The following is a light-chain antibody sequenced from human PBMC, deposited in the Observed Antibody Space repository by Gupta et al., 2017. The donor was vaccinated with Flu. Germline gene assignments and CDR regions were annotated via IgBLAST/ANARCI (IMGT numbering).Light chain of an antibody. Sequence: PATLSLSPGERATLSCRASQSVSSYLAWYQQKPGQAPRLLIYDASNRATGIPARCSGSGSGTDFTLTSSSLEPEDLAVYYCQQRSNWPRTFGQGTKVEIK. J-gene: IGKJ1*01. V-gene: IGKV3-11*01. CDR3: QQRSNWPRT. CDR1: QSVSSY. CDR2: DAS.